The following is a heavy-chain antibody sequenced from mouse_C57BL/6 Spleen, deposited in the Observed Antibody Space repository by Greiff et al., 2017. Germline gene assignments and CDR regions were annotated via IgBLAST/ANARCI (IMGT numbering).Heavy chain of an antibody. V-gene: IGHV1-54*01. Sequence: QVQLQQSGAELVRPGTSVKVSCKASGYAFTNYLIEWVKQRPGQGLEWIGVINPGSGGTNYNEKFKGKATLTADKSSSTAYMQLSSLTSEDSAVYFCAREDYGSSSLDYWGQGTTLTVSS. CDR2: INPGSGGT. D-gene: IGHD1-1*01. CDR3: AREDYGSSSLDY. J-gene: IGHJ2*01. CDR1: GYAFTNYL.